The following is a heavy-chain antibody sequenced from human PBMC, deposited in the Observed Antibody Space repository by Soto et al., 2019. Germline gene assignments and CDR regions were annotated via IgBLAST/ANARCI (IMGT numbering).Heavy chain of an antibody. CDR2: IYHSGST. Sequence: SETLSLTCTVSGGSISSGGYSWSWIRQPPGKGLEWIGYIYHSGSTYYNPSLKSRVTISVDRSKNQFSLKLSSVTAADTAVYYCARHPSDFWFDPWGQGTLVTVSS. CDR1: GGSISSGGYS. V-gene: IGHV4-30-2*01. D-gene: IGHD2-21*02. CDR3: ARHPSDFWFDP. J-gene: IGHJ5*02.